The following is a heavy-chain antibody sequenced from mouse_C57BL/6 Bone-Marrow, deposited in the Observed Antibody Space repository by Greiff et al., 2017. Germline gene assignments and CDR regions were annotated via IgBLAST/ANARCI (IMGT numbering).Heavy chain of an antibody. J-gene: IGHJ4*01. CDR2: INPSTGGT. CDR3: ARPLYYRAMDY. D-gene: IGHD2-14*01. V-gene: IGHV1-42*01. Sequence: VQLQQSGPELVKPGASVKISCTASGYSFTGYYMNWVKQSPEKSLEWIGEINPSTGGTTYNQKFKAKATLTVDKSSSTAYMQLKSLTSEDSAVYYCARPLYYRAMDYWGQGTSVTVSS. CDR1: GYSFTGYY.